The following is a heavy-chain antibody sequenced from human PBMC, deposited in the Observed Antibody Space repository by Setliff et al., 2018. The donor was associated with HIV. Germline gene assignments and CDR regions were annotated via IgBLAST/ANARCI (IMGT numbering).Heavy chain of an antibody. V-gene: IGHV4-38-2*01. CDR3: ARLRITMIMMLNYFDY. CDR1: SYSISSGYY. J-gene: IGHJ4*02. Sequence: SETLSLTCAVSSYSISSGYYWGWIRQTPGKGLEWIGYIYYSGSTNYNPSLKSRVTMSVDTSKNQLSLRLTSVTAADTAVYFCARLRITMIMMLNYFDYWGQGTLVTVSS. D-gene: IGHD3-22*01. CDR2: IYYSGST.